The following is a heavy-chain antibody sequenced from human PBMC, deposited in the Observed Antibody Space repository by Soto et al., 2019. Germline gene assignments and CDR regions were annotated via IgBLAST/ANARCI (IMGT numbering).Heavy chain of an antibody. Sequence: GGSLRLSCAASGFTFSSYGMSWVRQAPGKGLEWVSSINDSGDTYYGDSVKGRFTISRDNSKNTLYLQMNRLSAEDTAVYYCAKSVAYRSSSAYFDSWGQGTLVTVSS. D-gene: IGHD6-6*01. CDR3: AKSVAYRSSSAYFDS. CDR2: INDSGDT. J-gene: IGHJ4*02. CDR1: GFTFSSYG. V-gene: IGHV3-23*01.